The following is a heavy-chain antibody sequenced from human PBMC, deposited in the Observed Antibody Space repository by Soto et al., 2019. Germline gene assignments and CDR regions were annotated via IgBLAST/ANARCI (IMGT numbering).Heavy chain of an antibody. CDR3: ARDLLPITILVSDYYYYGMDV. D-gene: IGHD3-3*01. CDR1: GYTFTSYA. V-gene: IGHV1-3*01. Sequence: ASVKVSCKASGYTFTSYAMHWVRQAPGQRLEWMGWINAGNGNTKYSQKFQGRVTITRDTSASTAYMELSSLRSEDTAVYYCARDLLPITILVSDYYYYGMDVWGQGTTVTVSS. J-gene: IGHJ6*02. CDR2: INAGNGNT.